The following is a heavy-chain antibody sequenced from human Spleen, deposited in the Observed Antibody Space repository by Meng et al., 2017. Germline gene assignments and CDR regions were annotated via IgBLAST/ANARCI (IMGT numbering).Heavy chain of an antibody. CDR2: LNHSGRT. CDR3: ARGPTTMAHDFDY. J-gene: IGHJ4*02. D-gene: IGHD4-11*01. CDR1: GGSFSAYY. V-gene: IGHV4-34*01. Sequence: LQQWGARLFKPSETLSLTFFVYGGSFSAYYWSWIRQPPGKGLEWIGELNHSGRTNYNPSLESRATISVDTSQNNLSLKLSSVTAADSAVYYCARGPTTMAHDFDYWGQGTLVTVSS.